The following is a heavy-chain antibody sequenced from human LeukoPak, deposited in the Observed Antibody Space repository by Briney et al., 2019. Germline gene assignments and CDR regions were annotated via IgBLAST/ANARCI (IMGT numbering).Heavy chain of an antibody. J-gene: IGHJ6*02. CDR3: ARDLEPLDIVATIRYYYYGMDV. V-gene: IGHV1-18*01. CDR2: ISAYNGNT. D-gene: IGHD5-12*01. Sequence: ASVKVSCKASGYTFTSYGISWVGQAPGQGLEWMGWISAYNGNTNYAQKLQGRVTMTTDTSTSTAYMELRSLRSDDTAVYYCARDLEPLDIVATIRYYYYGMDVWGQGTTVTVSS. CDR1: GYTFTSYG.